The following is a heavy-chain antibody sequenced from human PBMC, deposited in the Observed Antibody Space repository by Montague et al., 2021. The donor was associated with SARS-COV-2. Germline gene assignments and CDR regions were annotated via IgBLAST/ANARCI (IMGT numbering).Heavy chain of an antibody. CDR2: IHIGGTS. CDR3: ARSRDWYLGN. CDR1: GDSISSGGYF. Sequence: SETLSLTCTVSGDSISSGGYFWGWIRQPPGKGLEWIASIHIGGTSYLXPSLKSRVTISIDSSKNQFSLNVTSETAADTAVYFCARSRDWYLGNWGQGTLATVSS. J-gene: IGHJ4*02. V-gene: IGHV4-39*07. D-gene: IGHD3-9*01.